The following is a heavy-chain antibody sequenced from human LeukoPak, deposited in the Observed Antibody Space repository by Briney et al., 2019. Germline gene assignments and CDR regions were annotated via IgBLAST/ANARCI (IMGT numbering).Heavy chain of an antibody. D-gene: IGHD2-2*01. CDR3: STVGSSASDPYDY. CDR2: IIPMFGTT. Sequence: ASVKVSCKASGYTFTSYDINWVRQAPGQGLEWMGGIIPMFGTTKYAQKFQGRVTITADQSTRTAYMEMSSLRSEDTALYYCSTVGSSASDPYDYWGQGTLVTVSS. V-gene: IGHV1-69*13. CDR1: GYTFTSYD. J-gene: IGHJ4*02.